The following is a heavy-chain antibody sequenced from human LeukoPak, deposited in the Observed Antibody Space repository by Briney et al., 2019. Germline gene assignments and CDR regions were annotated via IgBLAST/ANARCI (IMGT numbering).Heavy chain of an antibody. CDR3: ARGGSFVEY. Sequence: QTGGSLRLSCAASGFTFSNYEMHWVRRAPGKGLEWVSYISSGGSTVYYADSVKGRFTVSRDNAKNSLYLQMSSLRAEDTAVYYCARGGSFVEYWGQGTLVRVSS. V-gene: IGHV3-48*03. CDR2: ISSGGSTV. CDR1: GFTFSNYE. J-gene: IGHJ4*02. D-gene: IGHD3-10*01.